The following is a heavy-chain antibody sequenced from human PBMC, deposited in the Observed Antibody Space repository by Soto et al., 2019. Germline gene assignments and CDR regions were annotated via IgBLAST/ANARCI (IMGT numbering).Heavy chain of an antibody. Sequence: TVGSLRLSCAASGFTFSNYVLHWVRQAPGKGLECVALISNDGSNKYYADSVRGRFTISRDNSKNTLYLQMNSLRAEDTAVYYCARAFTMRVVAPDHWGQGTLVTVSS. J-gene: IGHJ4*02. D-gene: IGHD3-22*01. V-gene: IGHV3-30-3*01. CDR2: ISNDGSNK. CDR3: ARAFTMRVVAPDH. CDR1: GFTFSNYV.